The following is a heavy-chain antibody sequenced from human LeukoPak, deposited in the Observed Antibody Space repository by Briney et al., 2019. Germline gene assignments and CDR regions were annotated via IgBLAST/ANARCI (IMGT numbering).Heavy chain of an antibody. Sequence: SETLSLTCAVYGGSFSGYYWSWIRQPPGKGLEWIGEINHSGSTNYNPSLKSRVTISVDTSKNQFSLKLSSVTAADTAVYYCARSHYDILTGYYKGYYFDYWGQGTLVTVSS. V-gene: IGHV4-34*01. CDR1: GGSFSGYY. CDR2: INHSGST. J-gene: IGHJ4*02. D-gene: IGHD3-9*01. CDR3: ARSHYDILTGYYKGYYFDY.